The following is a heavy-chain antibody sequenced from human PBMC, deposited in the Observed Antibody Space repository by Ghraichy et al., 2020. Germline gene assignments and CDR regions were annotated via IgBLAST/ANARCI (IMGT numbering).Heavy chain of an antibody. V-gene: IGHV3-21*01. CDR2: ISSSSSYI. D-gene: IGHD6-19*01. Sequence: GGSLRLSCAASGFTFSSYSMNWVRQAPGKGLEWVSSISSSSSYIYYADSVKGRFTISRDNAKNSLYLQMNSLRAEDTAVYYCASGQETWYSSGYSAFDIWGQGTMVTVSS. CDR3: ASGQETWYSSGYSAFDI. J-gene: IGHJ3*02. CDR1: GFTFSSYS.